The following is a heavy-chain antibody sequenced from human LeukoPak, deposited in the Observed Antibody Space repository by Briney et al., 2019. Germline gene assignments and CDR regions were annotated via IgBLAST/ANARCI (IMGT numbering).Heavy chain of an antibody. CDR2: INHSGST. CDR1: GGSFSGYY. CDR3: ARGHGRSVQYYYDSSGKLAY. Sequence: SETLSLTCAVYGGSFSGYYWSWIRQPPGKGLEWIGEINHSGSTNYNPSLKSRVTISVDTSKNQFSLKLSSVTAADTAVYYCARGHGRSVQYYYDSSGKLAYWGQGTLVAVSS. D-gene: IGHD3-22*01. V-gene: IGHV4-34*01. J-gene: IGHJ4*02.